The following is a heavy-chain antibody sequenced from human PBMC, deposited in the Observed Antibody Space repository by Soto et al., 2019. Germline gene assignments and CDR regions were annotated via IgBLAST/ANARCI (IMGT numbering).Heavy chain of an antibody. V-gene: IGHV3-30*18. Sequence: GGSLRLSCAASGFTFSSYGMHWVRQAPGKGLEWVAVISYDGSNKYYADSVKGRFTISRDNSKNTLYLQMNSLRAEDTAVYYCAKDHLYDSNGSTFDYWGQGTLVTVSS. D-gene: IGHD3-22*01. CDR2: ISYDGSNK. J-gene: IGHJ4*02. CDR3: AKDHLYDSNGSTFDY. CDR1: GFTFSSYG.